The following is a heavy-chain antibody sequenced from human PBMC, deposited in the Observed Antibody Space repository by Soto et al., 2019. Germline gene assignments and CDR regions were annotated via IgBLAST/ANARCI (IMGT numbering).Heavy chain of an antibody. V-gene: IGHV3-7*04. Sequence: PGGSLRLSCAASGFTFSSYWMSWVRQAPGKGLEWVANIKQDGSEKYYVDSVKGRFTISRDNAKNSLYLQMNSLRAEDTAVYYCASDLRLTGDYYYYGMDVWGQGTTVTVSS. D-gene: IGHD5-12*01. CDR1: GFTFSSYW. CDR3: ASDLRLTGDYYYYGMDV. CDR2: IKQDGSEK. J-gene: IGHJ6*02.